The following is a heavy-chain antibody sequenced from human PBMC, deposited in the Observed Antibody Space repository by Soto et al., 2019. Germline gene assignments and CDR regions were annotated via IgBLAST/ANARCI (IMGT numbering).Heavy chain of an antibody. Sequence: QVQLMQSGAEVKKPGASVKVSCKASGDTFTDYYIHWVRQAPGQGLEWMGTVNPSGGHTTYAQHFLGRSNKAKDTATSPLYNELNRLTSDDPAIIFWAKGGNVGVVTSAFDFWGQGTLVTVSS. V-gene: IGHV1-46*01. CDR1: GDTFTDYY. J-gene: IGHJ4*02. D-gene: IGHD2-8*02. CDR3: AKGGNVGVVTSAFDF. CDR2: VNPSGGHT.